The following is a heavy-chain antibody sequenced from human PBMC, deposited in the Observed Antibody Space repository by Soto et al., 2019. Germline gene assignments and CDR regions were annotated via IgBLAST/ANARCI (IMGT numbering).Heavy chain of an antibody. J-gene: IGHJ3*02. CDR2: ISWNSGSI. CDR3: AKDVDFLTGSDAFDI. D-gene: IGHD3-9*01. Sequence: GGSLRLSCAASGFTFDDYGMHWVRQAPGKGLEWVSGISWNSGSIGYADSVKGRFTISRDNAKNSVYMQMNSLRAEDTALYYCAKDVDFLTGSDAFDIWGQGTMVTVSS. CDR1: GFTFDDYG. V-gene: IGHV3-9*01.